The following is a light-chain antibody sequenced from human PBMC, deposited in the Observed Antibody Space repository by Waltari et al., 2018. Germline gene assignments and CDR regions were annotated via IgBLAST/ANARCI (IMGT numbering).Light chain of an antibody. J-gene: IGKJ4*01. V-gene: IGKV3-11*01. CDR3: QQRHNWPLT. CDR1: QSVRSY. CDR2: DTS. Sequence: EIVLTQSPATLSLSPGERATLSCRASQSVRSYLAWYQQKPGQAPELLIYDTSNRASGIPARFSGSGSGTDFSLSISSLEPEDFAVYYCQQRHNWPLTFGGGTKVEIK.